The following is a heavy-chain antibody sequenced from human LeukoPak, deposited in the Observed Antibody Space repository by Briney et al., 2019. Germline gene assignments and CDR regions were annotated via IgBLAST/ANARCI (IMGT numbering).Heavy chain of an antibody. D-gene: IGHD3-3*01. CDR3: ARGVFGVVIIGDSFALDY. CDR1: GGSISSYY. J-gene: IGHJ4*02. Sequence: PSETLSLTCTVSGGSISSYYWSWIRQPPGKGLEWIGYIYYSGSTNYNPSLKSRVTISVDTSKNQFSLKLSSVTAADTAVYYCARGVFGVVIIGDSFALDYWGQGTLVTVSS. CDR2: IYYSGST. V-gene: IGHV4-59*01.